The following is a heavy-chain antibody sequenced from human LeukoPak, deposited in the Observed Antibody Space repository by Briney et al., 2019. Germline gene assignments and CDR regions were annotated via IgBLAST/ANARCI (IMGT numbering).Heavy chain of an antibody. CDR2: ITPTLDLA. CDR3: ARPGVAARPDEFGY. D-gene: IGHD6-6*01. J-gene: IGHJ4*02. CDR1: GATFSSYA. V-gene: IGHV1-69*10. Sequence: ASVKVSCKSSGATFSSYAISWVRQAPGQGLEWVGRITPTLDLAFYAQKFQGRVTLTADRSTSTAYLDLTGLRSDDTAVYYCARPGVAARPDEFGYWGQGTLVTVSS.